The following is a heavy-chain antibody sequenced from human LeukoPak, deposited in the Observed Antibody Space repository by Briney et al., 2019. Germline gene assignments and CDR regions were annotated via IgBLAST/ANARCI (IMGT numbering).Heavy chain of an antibody. V-gene: IGHV1-8*02. D-gene: IGHD6-19*01. CDR3: ARSAWYNSAYTALHYFDY. J-gene: IGHJ4*02. Sequence: ASVKVSCKASGYTFTGYYMHWVRQATGQGLEWMGWMNPNNGNAGYAQKFQDKVTMTRDTSISTAYMELSSLRSEDTAIYYCARSAWYNSAYTALHYFDYWGQGTLVTVSS. CDR1: GYTFTGYY. CDR2: MNPNNGNA.